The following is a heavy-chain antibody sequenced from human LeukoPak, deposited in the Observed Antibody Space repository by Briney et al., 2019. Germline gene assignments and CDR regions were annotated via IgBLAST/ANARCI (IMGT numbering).Heavy chain of an antibody. CDR2: MSYSGGT. D-gene: IGHD2-15*01. V-gene: IGHV4-39*01. J-gene: IGHJ6*03. Sequence: PSETLSLTCSVSGDSIRSSNYYWGWIRQPPGKGLEWIGTMSYSGGTHYNASLKSRVTISVDTSKNQFSLKLSSVTAADTAVYYCARHDYVCGGGSCYPKASLGYFMDVWGKGTTVIVSS. CDR1: GDSIRSSNYY. CDR3: ARHDYVCGGGSCYPKASLGYFMDV.